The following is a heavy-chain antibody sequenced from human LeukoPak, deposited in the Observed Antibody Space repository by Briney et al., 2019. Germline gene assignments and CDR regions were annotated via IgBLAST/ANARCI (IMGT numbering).Heavy chain of an antibody. D-gene: IGHD3-9*01. CDR1: GFTFSNHA. V-gene: IGHV3-23*01. CDR3: AKDVLRYFDWLPLDYGMDV. Sequence: GSLRISFAAPGFTFSNHAMSWVRQAPGKGLEWVSAISGSGGSTYYADSVKGRFTISRDNSKNTLYLQMNSLRAEDTAVYYCAKDVLRYFDWLPLDYGMDVWGQGTTVTVSS. CDR2: ISGSGGST. J-gene: IGHJ6*02.